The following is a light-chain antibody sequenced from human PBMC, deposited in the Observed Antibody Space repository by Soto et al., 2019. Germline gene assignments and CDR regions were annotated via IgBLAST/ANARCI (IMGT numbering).Light chain of an antibody. J-gene: IGLJ1*01. Sequence: QSVLTQPASVSGSPGQSITISCTGTSSDVGGYNYVSWYQQHPGNAPKLMIYEVSNRPSGVSNLFSGSKSGNTASLTISGLQAEDEADYYCSSYTSSSTLVFGTGTKLTVL. CDR1: SSDVGGYNY. CDR2: EVS. CDR3: SSYTSSSTLV. V-gene: IGLV2-14*01.